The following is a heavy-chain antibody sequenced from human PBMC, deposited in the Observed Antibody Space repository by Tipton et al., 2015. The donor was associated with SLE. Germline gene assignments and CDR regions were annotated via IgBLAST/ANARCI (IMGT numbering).Heavy chain of an antibody. J-gene: IGHJ4*02. CDR3: ARVSGATDYFDY. Sequence: GSLRLSCTASGFTSSSYRMIWVRHAPGKGLEGISYISSSGSRIYYADSVKGRFTISRDNAKNSLSLQMNSLRAEDTAVYDCARVSGATDYFDYWGQGALVTVSS. D-gene: IGHD1-26*01. V-gene: IGHV3-48*01. CDR1: GFTSSSYR. CDR2: ISSSGSRI.